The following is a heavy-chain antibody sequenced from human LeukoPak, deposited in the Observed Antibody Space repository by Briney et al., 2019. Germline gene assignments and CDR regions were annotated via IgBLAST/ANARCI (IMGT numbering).Heavy chain of an antibody. V-gene: IGHV4-31*03. CDR2: IYYSGGT. Sequence: SSQTLSLTCTVSGGSISSGGYYWSWIRQHPGKGLEWIGYIYYSGGTNYNPSLKSRVTISVDTSKNQFSLKLSSVTAADTAVYYCARGGYSGYNWFDPWGQGTLVTVSS. CDR1: GGSISSGGYY. D-gene: IGHD1-26*01. J-gene: IGHJ5*02. CDR3: ARGGYSGYNWFDP.